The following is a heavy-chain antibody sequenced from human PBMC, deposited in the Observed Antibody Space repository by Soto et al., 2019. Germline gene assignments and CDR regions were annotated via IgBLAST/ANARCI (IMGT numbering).Heavy chain of an antibody. V-gene: IGHV3-53*01. CDR2: IYSSGST. CDR3: ARGYSYTQPVFDY. D-gene: IGHD5-18*01. J-gene: IGHJ4*02. Sequence: GGSLRLSCAASGFTVSNNYMTWVRQAPGKGLEWVSFIYSSGSTYYADSVKGRFTISRDNFKNTLYLQMNSLRAEDTAVYYCARGYSYTQPVFDYWGLGTLVTVST. CDR1: GFTVSNNY.